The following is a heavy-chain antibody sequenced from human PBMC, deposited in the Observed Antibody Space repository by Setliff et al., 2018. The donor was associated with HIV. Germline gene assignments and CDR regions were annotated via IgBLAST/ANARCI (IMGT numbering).Heavy chain of an antibody. CDR2: MHTSGNT. CDR1: GDSVSGYY. CDR3: ARDQKGYSYGYFDS. V-gene: IGHV4-4*07. J-gene: IGHJ4*02. Sequence: SETLSLTCTSSGDSVSGYYWSWIRQPAGKGLEWIGRMHTSGNTNYNPSLKSRVTMSVDTSKNQFSLRLSSVTAADTAVYYCARDQKGYSYGYFDSWGQGTLVTVSS. D-gene: IGHD5-18*01.